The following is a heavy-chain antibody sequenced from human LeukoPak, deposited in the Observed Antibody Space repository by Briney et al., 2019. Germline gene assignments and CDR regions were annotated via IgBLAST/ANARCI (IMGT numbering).Heavy chain of an antibody. CDR2: ISASGRTT. V-gene: IGHV3-23*01. J-gene: IGHJ4*02. CDR3: AKLCSGGSCYWNY. CDR1: GFTFISYA. Sequence: PGGSLRPSCAAAGFTFISYAMSWVRQAPGEGLEGGSHISASGRTTDYADSVKGRFTISRDNSKNTVYLQMNSLRAEDTAVYYCAKLCSGGSCYWNYWGQGTLVTVSS. D-gene: IGHD2-15*01.